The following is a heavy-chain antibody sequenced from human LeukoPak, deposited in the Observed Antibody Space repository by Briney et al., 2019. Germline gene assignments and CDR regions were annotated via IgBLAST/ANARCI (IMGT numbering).Heavy chain of an antibody. V-gene: IGHV3-15*01. CDR2: IKSKTDGGTT. D-gene: IGHD3-10*01. Sequence: GSLRLSCAASGFTFSNAWMSWVRQAPGKGLEWVGRIKSKTDGGTTDYAAPVKGRFTISRDDSRNTLYLQMNSLKTEDTAVYYCTTDTLTLWFGEEKRDYWGQGTLVTVSS. CDR1: GFTFSNAW. CDR3: TTDTLTLWFGEEKRDY. J-gene: IGHJ4*02.